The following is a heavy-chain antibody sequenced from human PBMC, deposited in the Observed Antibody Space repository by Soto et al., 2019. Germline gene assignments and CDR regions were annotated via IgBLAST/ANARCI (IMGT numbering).Heavy chain of an antibody. J-gene: IGHJ5*01. D-gene: IGHD3-10*01. CDR2: VKSKNDGGTT. CDR3: TTDSYITPFIVRFAS. CDR1: GFILSNAW. V-gene: IGHV3-15*07. Sequence: PWGSLRLSCAASGFILSNAWINWVRQAPGKGLEWVGRVKSKNDGGTTDFATPVKGRFAISRDDSKNMVYLEMNNLQTEDTAMYYCTTDSYITPFIVRFASWGHGTLVTVS.